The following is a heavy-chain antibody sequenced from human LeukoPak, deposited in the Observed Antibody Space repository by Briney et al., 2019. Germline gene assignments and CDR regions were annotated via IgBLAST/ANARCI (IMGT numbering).Heavy chain of an antibody. CDR2: ISGSSTSI. CDR3: ARDGDFVSGSSYYPLDFDS. V-gene: IGHV3-48*04. D-gene: IGHD3-10*01. J-gene: IGHJ4*02. CDR1: GFTFSSYS. Sequence: GGSLRLSCAASGFTFSSYSMNWVRQAPGKGLEWISYISGSSTSIYYADSVKGRFTISRDNAKNSLFLQMNSLRAEDTAVYYCARDGDFVSGSSYYPLDFDSWGQGTLVTVSS.